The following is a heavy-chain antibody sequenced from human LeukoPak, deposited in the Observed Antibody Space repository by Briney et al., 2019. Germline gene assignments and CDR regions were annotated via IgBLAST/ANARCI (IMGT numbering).Heavy chain of an antibody. Sequence: ASVTVSCKASGYTFTSYYMHWVRQAPGQGLEWMGIINPSGGSTSYAQKFQGRVTMTRDTSTSTVYMELSSLRSEDTAVYYCAVTVTNPPRWNAFDIWGQGTMVTVSS. CDR1: GYTFTSYY. D-gene: IGHD4-17*01. CDR3: AVTVTNPPRWNAFDI. CDR2: INPSGGST. J-gene: IGHJ3*02. V-gene: IGHV1-46*01.